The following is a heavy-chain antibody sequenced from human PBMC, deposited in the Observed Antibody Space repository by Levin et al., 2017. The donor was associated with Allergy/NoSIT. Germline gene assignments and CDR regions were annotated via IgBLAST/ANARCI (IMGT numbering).Heavy chain of an antibody. CDR3: ARGGYSYGYVFDY. CDR1: RFTFSSYA. V-gene: IGHV3-30-3*01. CDR2: ISYDGSNK. D-gene: IGHD5-18*01. J-gene: IGHJ4*02. Sequence: GGSLRLSCAASRFTFSSYAMHWVRQAPGKGLEWVAVISYDGSNKYYADSVKGRFTISRDNSKNTLYLQMNSLRAEDTAVYYCARGGYSYGYVFDYWGQGTLVTVSS.